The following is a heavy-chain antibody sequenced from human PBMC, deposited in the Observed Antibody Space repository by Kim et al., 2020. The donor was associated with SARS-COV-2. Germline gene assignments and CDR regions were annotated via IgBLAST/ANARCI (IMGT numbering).Heavy chain of an antibody. CDR1: GFTFSSYA. Sequence: GGSLRLSCAASGFTFSSYAMNWVRQAPGKGLEWVSSITGTGVNTHYADSVKGRFTISRDNSKNTLYLQMNSLRAEDSAVYYCEKGSRSYPYYFDYWGQGT. D-gene: IGHD6-6*01. V-gene: IGHV3-23*01. CDR3: EKGSRSYPYYFDY. J-gene: IGHJ4*02. CDR2: ITGTGVNT.